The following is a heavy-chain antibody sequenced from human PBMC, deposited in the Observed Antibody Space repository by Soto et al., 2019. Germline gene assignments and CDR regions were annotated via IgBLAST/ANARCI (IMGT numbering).Heavy chain of an antibody. CDR1: GFTFSSYA. D-gene: IGHD6-19*01. Sequence: GSLSLSCAASGFTFSSYAMSWVRQAPGKGLEWVSVISGSGGTTYYADSVKGRFTISRDNSKNTLYLQMNSLRADDTAVYYCARRGEAGTRYFDFWGQGTLVTVSS. CDR3: ARRGEAGTRYFDF. J-gene: IGHJ4*02. V-gene: IGHV3-23*01. CDR2: ISGSGGTT.